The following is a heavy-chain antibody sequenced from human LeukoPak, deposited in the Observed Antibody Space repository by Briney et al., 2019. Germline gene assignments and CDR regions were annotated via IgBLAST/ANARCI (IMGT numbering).Heavy chain of an antibody. Sequence: SETLSLTCAVSGYSISSSNWWGWTRQPPGKGLEWIGYIYYSGSTYYNPSLKSRVTMSVDTSKNQFSLKLSSVTAVDTAVYYCARRARGNGMDVWGQGTTVTVSS. CDR1: GYSISSSNW. CDR3: ARRARGNGMDV. D-gene: IGHD1-26*01. CDR2: IYYSGST. J-gene: IGHJ6*02. V-gene: IGHV4-28*01.